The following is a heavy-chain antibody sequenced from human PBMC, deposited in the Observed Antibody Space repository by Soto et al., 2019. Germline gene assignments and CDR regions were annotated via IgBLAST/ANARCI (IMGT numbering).Heavy chain of an antibody. J-gene: IGHJ5*02. D-gene: IGHD5-12*01. CDR2: ISTYSGDT. Sequence: QVHLVQSGVEVKTPGASVKVSCQASGYTFFTYDISWVRQAPGQGLEWMGWISTYSGDTKDAQKFQGRVTMTTDTSTTTAYLELRSLRSDDTAVYYCARHHGPTTSENWFDPWGQGNLVTVSS. V-gene: IGHV1-18*01. CDR3: ARHHGPTTSENWFDP. CDR1: GYTFFTYD.